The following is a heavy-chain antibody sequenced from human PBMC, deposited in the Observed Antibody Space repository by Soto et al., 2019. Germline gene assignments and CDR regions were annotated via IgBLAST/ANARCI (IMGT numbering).Heavy chain of an antibody. J-gene: IGHJ6*02. CDR1: GFTFSNYY. D-gene: IGHD2-21*02. CDR2: IRSGRDT. V-gene: IGHV3-21*01. Sequence: GGSLRLSCAVSGFTFSNYYIHWVRQAPGKGLEWVSSIRSGRDTFYADSAKGRFSISRDDATSSVSLQMNSLRGEDTAVYFCAREETAWPLAYGLDVWGQGTTVTVSS. CDR3: AREETAWPLAYGLDV.